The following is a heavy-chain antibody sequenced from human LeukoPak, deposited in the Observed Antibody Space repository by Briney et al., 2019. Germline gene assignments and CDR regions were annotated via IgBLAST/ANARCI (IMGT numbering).Heavy chain of an antibody. J-gene: IGHJ5*02. CDR3: ARDVSYGSAPNWFDP. Sequence: SVKVSCKASGGTFRSYAISWVRQAPGQGLEWMGGIIPIFGTANYAQKFQGRVTITADESTSTAYMELSSLRSEDTAVYYCARDVSYGSAPNWFDPWGQGTLVTVSS. CDR2: IIPIFGTA. CDR1: GGTFRSYA. D-gene: IGHD3-10*01. V-gene: IGHV1-69*01.